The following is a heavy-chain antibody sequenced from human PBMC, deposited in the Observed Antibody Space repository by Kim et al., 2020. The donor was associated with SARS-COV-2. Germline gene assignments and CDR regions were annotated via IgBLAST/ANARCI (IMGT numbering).Heavy chain of an antibody. CDR2: ISSSSSYI. J-gene: IGHJ6*02. CDR1: GFTFSSYS. V-gene: IGHV3-21*01. CDR3: ARDEGNLAAPDGMDV. D-gene: IGHD6-6*01. Sequence: GGSLRLSCAASGFTFSSYSMNWVRQAPGKGLEWVSSISSSSSYIYYADSVKGRFTISRDNAKNSLYLQMNSLRAEDTAVHYCARDEGNLAAPDGMDVWGQGTTVTVSS.